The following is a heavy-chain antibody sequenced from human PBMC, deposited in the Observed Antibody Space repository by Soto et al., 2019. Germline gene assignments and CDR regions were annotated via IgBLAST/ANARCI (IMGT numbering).Heavy chain of an antibody. V-gene: IGHV4-31*01. CDR2: IYYIFST. CDR3: ARVVRGVIKGRFAS. D-gene: IGHD3-10*01. J-gene: IGHJ4*02. CDR1: VFSIIRFFYY. Sequence: PSDTLSLTCTFSVFSIIRFFYYVSFIRQHPGKGLEWIVYIYYIFSTYYNPSLKSQVTISVDTSKNQLSLKLSSATSADTAVYYCARVVRGVIKGRFASWAKGTLV.